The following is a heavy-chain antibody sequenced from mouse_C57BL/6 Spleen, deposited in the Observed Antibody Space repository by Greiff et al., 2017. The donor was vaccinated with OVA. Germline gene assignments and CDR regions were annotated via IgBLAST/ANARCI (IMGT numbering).Heavy chain of an antibody. J-gene: IGHJ2*01. Sequence: QVQLQQPGAELVKPGASVKLSCKASGYTFTSYWMHWVKQRPGQGLEWIGMIHPNSGSTNYNEKFKSKATLTVDKSSSTAYMQLSSLTSEDSAVYYCARTDYYDVGDYWGQGTTLTVSS. CDR2: IHPNSGST. CDR3: ARTDYYDVGDY. D-gene: IGHD1-1*01. V-gene: IGHV1-64*01. CDR1: GYTFTSYW.